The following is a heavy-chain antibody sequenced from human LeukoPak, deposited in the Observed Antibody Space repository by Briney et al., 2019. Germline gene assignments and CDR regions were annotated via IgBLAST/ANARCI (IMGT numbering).Heavy chain of an antibody. J-gene: IGHJ6*03. D-gene: IGHD5-18*01. Sequence: GGSLRLSCAASGFTVSRNYMSWVRQAPGKGLEWVSVIYSGGRTYYADSVKGRFTISRDNSKNTLYLQMNSLRAEDTAVYYCAKTERGYSYGWYYYYMDVWGKGTTVTISS. CDR3: AKTERGYSYGWYYYYMDV. V-gene: IGHV3-66*02. CDR2: IYSGGRT. CDR1: GFTVSRNY.